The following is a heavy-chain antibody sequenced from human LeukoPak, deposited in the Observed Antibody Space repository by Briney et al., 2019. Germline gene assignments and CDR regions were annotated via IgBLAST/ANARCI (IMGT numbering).Heavy chain of an antibody. Sequence: GGSLRLSCAASQFTFSSYDKHWVRQAPGKGLEWVSGISPNGVITYYADSVKGRFTISRDNSKGTVCLQMNSLRPEDTAVYYCAKDDAWLQYGNWGRGTLVTVSS. CDR3: AKDDAWLQYGN. D-gene: IGHD5-24*01. J-gene: IGHJ4*02. V-gene: IGHV3-23*01. CDR1: QFTFSSYD. CDR2: ISPNGVIT.